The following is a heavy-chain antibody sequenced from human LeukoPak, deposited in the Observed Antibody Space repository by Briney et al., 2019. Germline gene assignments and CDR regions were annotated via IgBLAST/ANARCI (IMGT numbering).Heavy chain of an antibody. CDR1: GFTFDDYG. Sequence: GGSLRLSCAASGFTFDDYGMSWVRQAPGKGLVWVSRISGDGSSTTYADSVKGRFTISRDNSKNTLYLQMNSLRAEDTAVYYCAKGIRYFDWLSRTFDYWGQGTLVTVSS. CDR2: ISGDGSST. V-gene: IGHV3-23*01. CDR3: AKGIRYFDWLSRTFDY. D-gene: IGHD3-9*01. J-gene: IGHJ4*02.